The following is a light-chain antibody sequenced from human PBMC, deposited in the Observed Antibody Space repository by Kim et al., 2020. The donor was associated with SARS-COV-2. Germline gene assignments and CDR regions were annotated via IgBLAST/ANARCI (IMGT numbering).Light chain of an antibody. CDR3: QQRYILPPLT. J-gene: IGKJ4*01. CDR2: DTA. V-gene: IGKV3-11*01. Sequence: SPGERAPPSRGGSQSVVTYLAWYHQKTGQAPRLRIYDTAKRATGIPCRISGSGSGTDFTLTISSLEPEDFAVYYCQQRYILPPLTFGGGTKVDIK. CDR1: QSVVTY.